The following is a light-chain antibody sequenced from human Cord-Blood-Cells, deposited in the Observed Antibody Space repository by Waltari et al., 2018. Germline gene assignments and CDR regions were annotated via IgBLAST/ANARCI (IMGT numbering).Light chain of an antibody. CDR1: SSDVGSYNL. CDR3: CSYAGSSTYV. Sequence: QSALTQPASVSGSRGQSITISCTGTSSDVGSYNLFSWYQQHPGKAPKLMIYEGSKRPSGVSNRFSGSKSGNTASLTISGLQAEDEADYYCCSYAGSSTYVFGTGTKVTVL. CDR2: EGS. V-gene: IGLV2-23*01. J-gene: IGLJ1*01.